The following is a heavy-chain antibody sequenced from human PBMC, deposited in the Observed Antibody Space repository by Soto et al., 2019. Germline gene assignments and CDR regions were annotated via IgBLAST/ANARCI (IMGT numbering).Heavy chain of an antibody. CDR2: INHSGST. V-gene: IGHV4-34*01. CDR1: GGCLSGYC. Sequence: SQTRPLTCPVSGGCLSGYCCTWGRPAPGPGLEWIGEINHSGSTNYNPSLKSRVTISVDTSKNQFSLKLTSVTAADTAVYYCARDKITGLFAYWGQGTLVTVS. CDR3: ARDKITGLFAY. J-gene: IGHJ4*02. D-gene: IGHD2-8*02.